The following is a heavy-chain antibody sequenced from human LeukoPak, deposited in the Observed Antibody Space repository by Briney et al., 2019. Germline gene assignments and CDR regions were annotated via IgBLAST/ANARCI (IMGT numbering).Heavy chain of an antibody. Sequence: GGSLRLSCAASGFTFSSYGMHWVRQAPGKGLEWVAVISYDGSNKYYADSVKGRFTISRDNSKNTLYLQMNSLRAEDTAVYYCAKEGRTYGHELHAFDIWGQGTMVTVSS. CDR1: GFTFSSYG. CDR2: ISYDGSNK. D-gene: IGHD1-26*01. J-gene: IGHJ3*02. V-gene: IGHV3-30*18. CDR3: AKEGRTYGHELHAFDI.